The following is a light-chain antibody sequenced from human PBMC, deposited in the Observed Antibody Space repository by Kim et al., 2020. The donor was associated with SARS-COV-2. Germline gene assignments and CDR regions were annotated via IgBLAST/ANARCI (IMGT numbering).Light chain of an antibody. V-gene: IGKV1-39*01. J-gene: IGKJ2*01. Sequence: ASVRDRVSITCRASQSISNYLIWYQQKPGKAPKLLIYAASSLQSGVPSRFSGSGAGTDFTLTISSLQPEDFAAYYCQQSYSSPPYTFGQGTKLEIK. CDR3: QQSYSSPPYT. CDR2: AAS. CDR1: QSISNY.